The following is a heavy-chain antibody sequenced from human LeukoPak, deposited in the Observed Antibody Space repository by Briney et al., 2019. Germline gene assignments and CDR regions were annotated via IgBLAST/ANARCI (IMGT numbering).Heavy chain of an antibody. CDR3: ARAATGSYSLMEQNY. V-gene: IGHV1-69*05. CDR1: GGTFSSYA. D-gene: IGHD3-10*01. Sequence: ASVKVSCKASGGTFSSYAISWVRQAPGQGLEWMGRIIPIFGTANYAQKFQGRVTITTDESTSTAYMELSSLRSEDTAVYYCARAATGSYSLMEQNYWGQGTLVTVSS. CDR2: IIPIFGTA. J-gene: IGHJ4*02.